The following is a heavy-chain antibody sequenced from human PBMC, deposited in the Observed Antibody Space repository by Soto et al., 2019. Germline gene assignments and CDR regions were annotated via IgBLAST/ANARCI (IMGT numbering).Heavy chain of an antibody. V-gene: IGHV3-53*02. CDR3: ARDNSILGAPFQD. J-gene: IGHJ1*01. CDR2: IYADGGT. D-gene: IGHD3-16*01. CDR1: GFTVSSNS. Sequence: EVELVETGGGLIQPGGSLRLSCAVSGFTVSSNSMSWVRQAPGKGLEWVSLIYADGGTYYGDSVKGGFTISRDTSKNTVSLQMTSLRADDTAVYYCARDNSILGAPFQDWGQGTLVTVSS.